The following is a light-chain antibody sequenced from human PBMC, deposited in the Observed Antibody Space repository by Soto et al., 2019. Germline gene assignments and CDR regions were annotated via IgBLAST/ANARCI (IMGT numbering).Light chain of an antibody. CDR2: TAS. CDR3: QHSYSLPPT. V-gene: IGKV1-39*01. CDR1: QSISNY. Sequence: DIQMTQSPSSLSASVGDRVTITCRASQSISNYLNWYQQKPGKAPKLLIYTASSLKSGVPSRFSGSRSGTDFTLTINSLQPEDFATYFCQHSYSLPPTFGGGTKVEIK. J-gene: IGKJ4*01.